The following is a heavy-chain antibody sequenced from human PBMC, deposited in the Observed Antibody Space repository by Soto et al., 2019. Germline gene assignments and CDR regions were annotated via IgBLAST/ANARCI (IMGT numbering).Heavy chain of an antibody. CDR3: AGESGDSSGVDSDAFDI. D-gene: IGHD3-22*01. CDR1: GYSFTSYA. V-gene: IGHV1-3*01. Sequence: ASVKVSCKASGYSFTSYAMHWVRQAPGQRLEWMGWINAGNGNTNYSQKFQGRVTITRDTSASTAYMELSSLRSEDTAVYYCAGESGDSSGVDSDAFDIWGQGTMVTVSS. J-gene: IGHJ3*02. CDR2: INAGNGNT.